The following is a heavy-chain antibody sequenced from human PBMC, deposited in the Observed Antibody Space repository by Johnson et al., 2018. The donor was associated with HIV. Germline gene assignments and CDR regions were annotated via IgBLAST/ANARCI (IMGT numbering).Heavy chain of an antibody. Sequence: QVQLVESGGGLVKPGGSLRLSCVASRLTLSDSYMSWIRQAPGKGLVWVSRINSDGSSTSYADSVKGRFTISRDNAKNSLALQMNSLRAEDTAVYYCVRDAFDYRDASGRFGGAGFDIWGQGTMVTVSS. CDR3: VRDAFDYRDASGRFGGAGFDI. J-gene: IGHJ3*02. V-gene: IGHV3-11*06. CDR2: INSDGSST. CDR1: RLTLSDSY. D-gene: IGHD3-16*01.